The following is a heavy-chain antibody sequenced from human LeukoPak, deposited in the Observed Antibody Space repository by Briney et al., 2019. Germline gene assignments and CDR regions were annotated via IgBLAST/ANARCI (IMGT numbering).Heavy chain of an antibody. D-gene: IGHD3-3*01. J-gene: IGHJ3*02. Sequence: GGSLRLSCAASGFTFSSYWMHWVRQAPGKGLVWVSRINSDGSSTSYADSVKGRFTISRDNAKNTLYLQMNSLRAEDTALYYCARDRRFLEWLDAFDIWGQGTMVTVSS. CDR1: GFTFSSYW. V-gene: IGHV3-74*01. CDR2: INSDGSST. CDR3: ARDRRFLEWLDAFDI.